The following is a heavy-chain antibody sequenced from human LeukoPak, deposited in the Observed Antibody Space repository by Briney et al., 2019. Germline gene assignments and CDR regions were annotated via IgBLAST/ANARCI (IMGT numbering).Heavy chain of an antibody. V-gene: IGHV4-34*01. CDR2: INHSGST. Sequence: SETLSLTCAVYGVSFSGYYWSWIRQPPGKGLEWIGEINHSGSTNYNPSLKSRVTISVDTSKNQFSLKLSSVTAADTAVYYCARVGAAGTDYWGQGTLVTVSS. CDR1: GVSFSGYY. D-gene: IGHD6-13*01. CDR3: ARVGAAGTDY. J-gene: IGHJ4*02.